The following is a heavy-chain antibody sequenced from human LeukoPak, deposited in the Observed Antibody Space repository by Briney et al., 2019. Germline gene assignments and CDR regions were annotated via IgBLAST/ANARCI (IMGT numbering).Heavy chain of an antibody. CDR1: GFTFSSYG. J-gene: IGHJ4*02. CDR3: AKDLTWMLGRFDS. V-gene: IGHV3-33*06. D-gene: IGHD2-2*03. Sequence: GGSLRLSCAASGFTFSSYGMHWVRQAPGKGLEWVAVIWFDGDNKYYADSVKGRFTISRGNSKNTLYLQMNSLRAEDTAVYYCAKDLTWMLGRFDSWGQGTLVTVSS. CDR2: IWFDGDNK.